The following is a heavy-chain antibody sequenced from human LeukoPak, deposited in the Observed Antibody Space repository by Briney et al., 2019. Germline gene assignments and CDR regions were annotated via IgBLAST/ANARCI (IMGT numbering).Heavy chain of an antibody. J-gene: IGHJ6*03. CDR3: TTDHGRGMDV. CDR1: GGTFINSG. V-gene: IGHV1-69*05. D-gene: IGHD1-26*01. CDR2: VIPMFGIT. Sequence: ASVKVSCKASGGTFINSGFNWVRQAPGQGLEWMGGVIPMFGITNYTQKFQGRITITTDESTTTAYMEVNSLTSEDTAVYYCTTDHGRGMDVWGKGTTVIVSS.